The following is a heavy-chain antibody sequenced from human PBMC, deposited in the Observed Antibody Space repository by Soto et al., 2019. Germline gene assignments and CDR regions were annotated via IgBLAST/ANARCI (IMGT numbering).Heavy chain of an antibody. CDR3: GRDGALGDTAVVDS. CDR1: GFTFSTYG. CDR2: IWYDGSNK. J-gene: IGHJ4*02. V-gene: IGHV3-33*01. Sequence: QVQLVESGGGVVQPGKSLRLSCAASGFTFSTYGMHWVRQAPGKRLEWVAVIWYDGSNKYHGDSLKGRFTISRDNSKNTLYLQINTLRAEDTAVYYCGRDGALGDTAVVDSWGQGTLVTVSS. D-gene: IGHD5-18*01.